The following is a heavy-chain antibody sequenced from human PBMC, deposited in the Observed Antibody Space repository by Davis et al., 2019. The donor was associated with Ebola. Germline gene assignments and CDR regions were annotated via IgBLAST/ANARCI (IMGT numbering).Heavy chain of an antibody. Sequence: GESLKISCAASGFTFRNYAMHWVRQAPGKGLEWVAVVSHSEREKFYADSVKGRFTISRDNSENTLYLQMNSLTADDTAVYYCARAVFYEVLDYWGQGTPVTVSS. CDR3: ARAVFYEVLDY. V-gene: IGHV3-30*04. J-gene: IGHJ4*02. D-gene: IGHD5/OR15-5a*01. CDR1: GFTFRNYA. CDR2: VSHSEREK.